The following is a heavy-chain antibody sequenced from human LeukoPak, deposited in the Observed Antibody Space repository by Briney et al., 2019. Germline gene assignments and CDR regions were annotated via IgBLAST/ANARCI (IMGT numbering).Heavy chain of an antibody. Sequence: GGSLRLSCVASGFIFDDYAMHWVRQAPGKGLEWVSFISGDGGSTSYADSVKGRFTISRDNSKNSLYLQMNNLRTEDTALYYCAKVGHPYDFWSGYKWGQGTTVTVSS. CDR2: ISGDGGST. J-gene: IGHJ6*02. D-gene: IGHD3-3*01. CDR3: AKVGHPYDFWSGYK. CDR1: GFIFDDYA. V-gene: IGHV3-43*02.